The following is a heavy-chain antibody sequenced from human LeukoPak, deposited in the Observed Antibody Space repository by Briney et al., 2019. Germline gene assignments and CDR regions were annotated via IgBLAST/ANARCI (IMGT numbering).Heavy chain of an antibody. Sequence: ASVSVSCTASGGTFSSYAISWVRQAPGQGLEWMGGVIPIFGTANYAQKFQGRVTITADESTSTADMELSSLRSEDTAVYYCARDPTDCSSTSCRSYYYYYGMDVWGQGTTVTVSS. CDR1: GGTFSSYA. D-gene: IGHD2-2*01. CDR2: VIPIFGTA. J-gene: IGHJ6*02. V-gene: IGHV1-69*13. CDR3: ARDPTDCSSTSCRSYYYYYGMDV.